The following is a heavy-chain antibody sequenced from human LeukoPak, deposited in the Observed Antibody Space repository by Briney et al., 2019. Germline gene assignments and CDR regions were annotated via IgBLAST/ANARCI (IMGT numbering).Heavy chain of an antibody. Sequence: ASVKVSCKASGYTFTSYYMHWVRQAPGQGLEWMGRINPNSGGTNYAQKFQGRVTMTRDTSISTAYMELSRLRSDDTAAYYCARELVATINYWGQGTLVTVSS. V-gene: IGHV1-2*06. CDR3: ARELVATINY. CDR1: GYTFTSYY. CDR2: INPNSGGT. D-gene: IGHD5-24*01. J-gene: IGHJ4*02.